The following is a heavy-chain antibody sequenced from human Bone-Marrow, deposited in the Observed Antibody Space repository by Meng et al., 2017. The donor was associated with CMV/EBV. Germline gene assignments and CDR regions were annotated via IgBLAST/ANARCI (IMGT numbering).Heavy chain of an antibody. J-gene: IGHJ4*02. Sequence: SETLSLTCTVSGGSVSSGSYYWSWIRQPPGKGLECIGYMYYSGSANYNPSLKSRVTISVDTSRNQFSLRLSSVTAADTAVYYCARVGYSSTPGIDYWGQGTLVTVSS. CDR1: GGSVSSGSYY. CDR2: MYYSGSA. V-gene: IGHV4-61*01. D-gene: IGHD6-19*01. CDR3: ARVGYSSTPGIDY.